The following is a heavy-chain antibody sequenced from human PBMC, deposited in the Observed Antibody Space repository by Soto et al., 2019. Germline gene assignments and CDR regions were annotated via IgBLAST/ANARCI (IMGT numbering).Heavy chain of an antibody. CDR1: GFTVSTNY. D-gene: IGHD3-10*01. CDR2: IYSDGST. CDR3: ARDSSYYGSGRGVLDY. V-gene: IGHV3-66*01. Sequence: EVQLVESGGGLVQPGGSLRLSCAVSGFTVSTNYMSWVRQAPGKGLECVSIIYSDGSTYYADSVKGRFTTSRDSAKNTLFLQMDNLRVDDTAVYHCARDSSYYGSGRGVLDYRGQGTLVTVSS. J-gene: IGHJ4*02.